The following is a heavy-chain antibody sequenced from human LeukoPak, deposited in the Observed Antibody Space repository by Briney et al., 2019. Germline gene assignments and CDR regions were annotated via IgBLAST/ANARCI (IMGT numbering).Heavy chain of an antibody. Sequence: PGRSLRLSCAASGFTFDDYAMHWVRQAPGKGLEWVSGISWNSGSIGYADSAKGRFTISRDNAKNSLYLQMNSLRAEDTALYYCAKDMGYCSSTSCNDAFDIWGQGTMVTVSS. J-gene: IGHJ3*02. V-gene: IGHV3-9*01. CDR3: AKDMGYCSSTSCNDAFDI. CDR2: ISWNSGSI. CDR1: GFTFDDYA. D-gene: IGHD2-2*01.